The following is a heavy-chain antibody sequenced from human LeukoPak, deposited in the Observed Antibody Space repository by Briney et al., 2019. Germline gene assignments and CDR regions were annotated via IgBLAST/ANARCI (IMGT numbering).Heavy chain of an antibody. J-gene: IGHJ6*02. CDR3: ARVVRGWLGMDV. CDR2: INAGNGNT. D-gene: IGHD3-9*01. V-gene: IGHV1-3*01. CDR1: GYTFTSYA. Sequence: ASVKVSCKASGYTFTSYATHWVRQAPGQRLEWMGWINAGNGNTKYSQKFQGRVTITRDTSASTAYMELRSLRSDDTAVYYCARVVRGWLGMDVWGQGTTVTVSS.